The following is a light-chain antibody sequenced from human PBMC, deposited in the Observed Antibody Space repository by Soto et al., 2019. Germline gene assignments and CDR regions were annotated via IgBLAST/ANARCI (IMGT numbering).Light chain of an antibody. Sequence: QSVLTQPPSVSAAPGQTVAISCSGSSSNVGDNYVSWYQQFPGTAPKLLIYDNNKRPSGIPDRFSGSKSGTSATLAITGLQTGDEADYYCGTWDNSLNIVIFGGGTQLTVL. J-gene: IGLJ2*01. CDR3: GTWDNSLNIVI. CDR1: SSNVGDNY. V-gene: IGLV1-51*01. CDR2: DNN.